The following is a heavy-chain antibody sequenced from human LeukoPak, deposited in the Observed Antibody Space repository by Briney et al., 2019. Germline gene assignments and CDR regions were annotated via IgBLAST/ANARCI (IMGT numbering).Heavy chain of an antibody. CDR2: IYYSGST. V-gene: IGHV4-59*01. Sequence: SETLSLTCTVSGGSLSSYYWSWIRQPPGKGLEGIGYIYYSGSTNYNPSLKSRVTISVDTSKNQFSLKLSSVTAADTAVYYCARESDTAMNDYWGQGTLVTVSS. CDR1: GGSLSSYY. J-gene: IGHJ4*02. CDR3: ARESDTAMNDY. D-gene: IGHD5-18*01.